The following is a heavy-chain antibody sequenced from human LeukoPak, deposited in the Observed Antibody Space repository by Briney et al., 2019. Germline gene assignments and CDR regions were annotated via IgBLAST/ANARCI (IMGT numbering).Heavy chain of an antibody. Sequence: ASVKVSCKASGYTFTGYYMHWVRQAPGPGLEWMGRINPNSGDTNYAQNFQGRVTMTRDTSGSTSNMELSRLRSDDTAVYYCARERRFGELLLFDYWGLGTLVTVSS. J-gene: IGHJ4*02. CDR1: GYTFTGYY. CDR2: INPNSGDT. V-gene: IGHV1-2*06. D-gene: IGHD3-10*01. CDR3: ARERRFGELLLFDY.